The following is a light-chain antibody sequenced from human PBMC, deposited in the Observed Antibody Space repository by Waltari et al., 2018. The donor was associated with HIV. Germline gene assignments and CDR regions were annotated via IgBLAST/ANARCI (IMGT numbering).Light chain of an antibody. V-gene: IGLV2-11*01. CDR3: SSYAGTSNFVL. Sequence: QSALTQPRSVSESPGQSVTIPCTGTSSDVGAYNYVSWYQQHPGRAPKFIFYNVSERPSGGPDRFSGSKSGNTASLTISGLQAEDEADYYCSSYAGTSNFVLFGGGTKLTVL. J-gene: IGLJ2*01. CDR1: SSDVGAYNY. CDR2: NVS.